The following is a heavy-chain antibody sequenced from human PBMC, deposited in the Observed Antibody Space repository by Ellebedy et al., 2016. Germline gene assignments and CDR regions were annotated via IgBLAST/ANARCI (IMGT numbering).Heavy chain of an antibody. CDR2: ITSSGSYI. CDR3: ARGVGGTSLNWFDP. J-gene: IGHJ5*02. D-gene: IGHD3-16*01. V-gene: IGHV3-21*01. Sequence: GESLKISXATSGFSFSNYFMTWIRQAPGKGLEWVSSITSSGSYIFYADSVKGRFTISRDNAKNSVFLQMNSLGGEDTALYYCARGVGGTSLNWFDPWGQGTLVTVSS. CDR1: GFSFSNYF.